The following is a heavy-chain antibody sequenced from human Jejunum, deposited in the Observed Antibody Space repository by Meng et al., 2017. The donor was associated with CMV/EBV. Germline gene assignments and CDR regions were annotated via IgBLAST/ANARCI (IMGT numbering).Heavy chain of an antibody. CDR3: ARGESRGYYYFDY. CDR2: FSPGGNI. D-gene: IGHD3-22*01. CDR1: GASISNYF. V-gene: IGHV4-4*07. J-gene: IGHJ4*02. Sequence: QGHLQESGPGLVRPSETLSLTCTVSGASISNYFWSWIRQPAGKKLEWIGRFSPGGNINYIPSLKGRLTMSVDTSNNQIFLNVTSVTAADTALYYCARGESRGYYYFDYWGQGILVTVSS.